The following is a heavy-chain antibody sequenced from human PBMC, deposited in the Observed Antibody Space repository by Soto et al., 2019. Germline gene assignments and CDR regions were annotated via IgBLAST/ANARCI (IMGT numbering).Heavy chain of an antibody. V-gene: IGHV4-39*01. CDR1: GGSISSSSYY. Sequence: SETLSLTCTVSGGSISSSSYYWGWIRQPPGKGLEWIGSIYYSGSTYYNPSLKSRVTISVDTSRNQFSLKLSSVTAADTAVHYCARLLRHYWSSSSCDEFDWFDPWGQRNLVTVSS. CDR3: ARLLRHYWSSSSCDEFDWFDP. D-gene: IGHD2-2*01. J-gene: IGHJ5*02. CDR2: IYYSGST.